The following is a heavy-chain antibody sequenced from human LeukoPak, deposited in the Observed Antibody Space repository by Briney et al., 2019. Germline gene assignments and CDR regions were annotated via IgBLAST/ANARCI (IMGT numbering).Heavy chain of an antibody. V-gene: IGHV4-59*01. CDR3: ARGKQQLEI. J-gene: IGHJ3*02. CDR1: GGSISSYY. CDR2: IYYSGST. D-gene: IGHD6-13*01. Sequence: PSETLSLTCTVSGGSISSYYWSWIRQPPGKGLEWIGYIYYSGSTNYNPSLKSRVTISVDTSKNQFSLKLSSVTAADTAVYYCARGKQQLEIWGQGTMVTVSS.